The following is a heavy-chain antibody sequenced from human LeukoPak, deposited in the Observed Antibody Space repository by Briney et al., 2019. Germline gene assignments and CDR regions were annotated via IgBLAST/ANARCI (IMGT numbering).Heavy chain of an antibody. Sequence: SETLSPTCTVSGGSFSSTRYYWGWIRQPPGKGLEWIGSISYGGSTFYNPSLESRVTVSVGTSKKQFSVKLSSVTAADTAVYYCASPATYYDFWSGYHPFDYWGQGTLVTVSS. CDR1: GGSFSSTRYY. CDR2: ISYGGST. J-gene: IGHJ4*02. V-gene: IGHV4-39*01. CDR3: ASPATYYDFWSGYHPFDY. D-gene: IGHD3-3*01.